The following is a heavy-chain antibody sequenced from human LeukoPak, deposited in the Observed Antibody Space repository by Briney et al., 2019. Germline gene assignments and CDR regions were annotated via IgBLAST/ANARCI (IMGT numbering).Heavy chain of an antibody. CDR3: ARMRGGGIGYSNDMDV. D-gene: IGHD2-15*01. Sequence: KPSETLSLTCAVFGGSFIDYFWSWIRQPPGKGLEWIGEIDHSGGTNYNPSLKSRVTISVDTSKNQFSLKLTSVTAADAAVYYCARMRGGGIGYSNDMDVWGKGTTVIVSS. V-gene: IGHV4-34*01. CDR1: GGSFIDYF. CDR2: IDHSGGT. J-gene: IGHJ6*03.